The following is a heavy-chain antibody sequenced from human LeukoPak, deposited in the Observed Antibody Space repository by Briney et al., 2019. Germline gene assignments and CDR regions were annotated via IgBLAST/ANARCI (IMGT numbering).Heavy chain of an antibody. CDR3: VRDLTGENAFDI. J-gene: IGHJ3*02. CDR2: IGTAGDT. Sequence: PGGSLRLSCAASGFTFTSYEMHRVRQAPGKGLEWVSAIGTAGDTYYPDSVKGRFAISRADAKNSLYLQMNSLRAGDTAVYYCVRDLTGENAFDIWGQGTMVTVSS. V-gene: IGHV3-13*01. CDR1: GFTFTSYE. D-gene: IGHD3-16*01.